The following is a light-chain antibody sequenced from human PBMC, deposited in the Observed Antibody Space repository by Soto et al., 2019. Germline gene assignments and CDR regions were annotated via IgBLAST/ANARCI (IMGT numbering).Light chain of an antibody. CDR3: QQHSHWPPWT. V-gene: IGKV3-11*01. CDR1: QSVSSN. CDR2: GAS. J-gene: IGKJ1*01. Sequence: EIVMTQSPATLSVSPGEGATLSCRASQSVSSNLAWYQQKPGQAPRLLIHGASNRATGIPARFSGSGSGTDFTLTISNLEPEDFAVYYCQQHSHWPPWTFGQGTKVDI.